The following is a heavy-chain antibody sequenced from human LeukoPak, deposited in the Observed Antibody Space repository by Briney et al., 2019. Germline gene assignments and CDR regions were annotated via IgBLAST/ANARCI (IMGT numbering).Heavy chain of an antibody. V-gene: IGHV1-69*04. Sequence: GASVKVSCKASGGTFSSYAISWVRQAPGQGLEWMGRIIPILGIANYAQKFQGRVTITADKSTSTAYMELSSLRSEDTAVYYCARDSSWLQSSHAFDIWGQGTMVTVSS. CDR3: ARDSSWLQSSHAFDI. CDR2: IIPILGIA. CDR1: GGTFSSYA. J-gene: IGHJ3*02. D-gene: IGHD5-24*01.